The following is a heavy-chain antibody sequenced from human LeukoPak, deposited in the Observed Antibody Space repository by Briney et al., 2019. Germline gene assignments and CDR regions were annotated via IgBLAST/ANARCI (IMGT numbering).Heavy chain of an antibody. CDR2: MNPNSGNT. V-gene: IGHV1-8*03. Sequence: ASVKVSCKASGYTFTSYDINWVRQATGQGLEWMGWMNPNSGNTGYAQKFQGRVTITRNTSISTAYMELSSLRSEDTAVYYCARGFNNGVCLCYWGQGTLVTVSS. J-gene: IGHJ4*02. CDR1: GYTFTSYD. CDR3: ARGFNNGVCLCY. D-gene: IGHD2-8*01.